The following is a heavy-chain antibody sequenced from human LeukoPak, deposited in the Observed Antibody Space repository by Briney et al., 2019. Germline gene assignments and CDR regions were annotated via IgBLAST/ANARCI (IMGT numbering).Heavy chain of an antibody. CDR3: AKGRVVGANYYFDY. J-gene: IGHJ4*02. V-gene: IGHV3-23*01. CDR2: ISGSGGST. Sequence: GGSLRLSCAAPGFTFRTSGMNWVRQAPGKGLEWVSAISGSGGSTYYADSVKGRFTISRDNSKNTLYLQMNSLRAEDTAVYYCAKGRVVGANYYFDYWGQGTLVTVSS. CDR1: GFTFRTSG. D-gene: IGHD1-26*01.